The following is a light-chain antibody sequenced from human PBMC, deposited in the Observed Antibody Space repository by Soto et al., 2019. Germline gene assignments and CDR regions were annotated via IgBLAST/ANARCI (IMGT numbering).Light chain of an antibody. V-gene: IGKV1-5*01. CDR2: HAS. CDR3: QKYNSAPPIT. CDR1: QSISNW. Sequence: QSPSTLPASLGDRVTITCRASQSISNWLAWYQQKPGTAPKVLIYHASNLQSGVPSRFSGSGSGTEFTLTISSLQPEDFATYYCQKYNSAPPITFGQGTRLEIK. J-gene: IGKJ5*01.